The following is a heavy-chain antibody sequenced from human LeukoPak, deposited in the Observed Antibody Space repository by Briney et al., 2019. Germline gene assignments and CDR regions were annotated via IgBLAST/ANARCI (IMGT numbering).Heavy chain of an antibody. Sequence: GGSLRLSCAASGFTFSTYSMNWVRQAPGKGLEWVSYIGSGSSTIDYADSVKGRFTISRDNANNSLYLQMSTLRDEDTAVYYCARDRDYSFDYWGQGTLVIVSS. CDR3: ARDRDYSFDY. CDR2: IGSGSSTI. J-gene: IGHJ4*02. CDR1: GFTFSTYS. V-gene: IGHV3-48*02.